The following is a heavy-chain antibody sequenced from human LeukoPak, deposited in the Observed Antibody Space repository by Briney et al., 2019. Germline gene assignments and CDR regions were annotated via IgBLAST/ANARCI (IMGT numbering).Heavy chain of an antibody. D-gene: IGHD6-6*01. CDR1: GFTVSSNY. CDR2: IYSGGST. V-gene: IGHV3-53*01. J-gene: IGHJ3*02. CDR3: ARGYSSSSPWLPPGDI. Sequence: GGSLRLSCAASGFTVSSNYMSWVRQAPGKGLEWVSVIYSGGSTYYADSVKGRFTISRDNSKNTLYLQMNSLRAEDTAVYYCARGYSSSSPWLPPGDIWGQGTMVTVSS.